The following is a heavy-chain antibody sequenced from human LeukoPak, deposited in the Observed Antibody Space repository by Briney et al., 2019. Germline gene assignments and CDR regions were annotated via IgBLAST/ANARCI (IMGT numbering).Heavy chain of an antibody. CDR1: GGSFSGYY. CDR2: INHSGST. CDR3: ARDSPTQQQLVLYYFDY. J-gene: IGHJ4*02. Sequence: KASETLSLTCAVYGGSFSGYYWSWIRQPPGKGLEWIGEINHSGSTNYNPSLKGRVTISVDTSKNQFSLKLSSVTAADTAVYYCARDSPTQQQLVLYYFDYWGQGTLVTVSS. D-gene: IGHD6-13*01. V-gene: IGHV4-34*01.